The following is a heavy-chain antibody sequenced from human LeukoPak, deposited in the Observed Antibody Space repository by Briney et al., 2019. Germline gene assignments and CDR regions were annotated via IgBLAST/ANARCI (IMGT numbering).Heavy chain of an antibody. V-gene: IGHV4-34*01. CDR3: ARGDYYDSSGYYHEPDY. CDR2: INHSGST. Sequence: KASETLSLTCAVYGGSFSGYYWSWIRQPPGKGLEWIGEINHSGSTNYNPSLKSRVTISVDTSKNQLSLKLSSVTAADTAVYYCARGDYYDSSGYYHEPDYWGQGTLVTVSS. J-gene: IGHJ4*02. D-gene: IGHD3-22*01. CDR1: GGSFSGYY.